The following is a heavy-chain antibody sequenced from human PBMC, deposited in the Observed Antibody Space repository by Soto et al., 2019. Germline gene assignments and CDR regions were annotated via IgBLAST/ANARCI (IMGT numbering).Heavy chain of an antibody. D-gene: IGHD6-19*01. Sequence: NPGGSLRLSCTASGFTFGDYAMSWFRQAPGKGLEWVGFIRSKAYGGTTEYAASVKGRFTISRDDSKSIAYLQMNSLKTEDTAVYYCTREGSGWYGVWLDPWGQGTLVTVSS. V-gene: IGHV3-49*05. CDR1: GFTFGDYA. CDR2: IRSKAYGGTT. CDR3: TREGSGWYGVWLDP. J-gene: IGHJ5*02.